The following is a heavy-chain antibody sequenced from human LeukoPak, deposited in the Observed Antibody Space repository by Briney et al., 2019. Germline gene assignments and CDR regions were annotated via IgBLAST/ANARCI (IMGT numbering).Heavy chain of an antibody. Sequence: SETLSLTCAVYGGSFSGYYWSWIRQPPGKGLEWIGEINRSGSTNYNPSPKSRVTISVDTSKNQFSLKLSSVTAADTAVYYCARKNVSYCGGDCYSEIPFDYWGQGTLVTVSS. CDR3: ARKNVSYCGGDCYSEIPFDY. CDR2: INRSGST. V-gene: IGHV4-34*01. J-gene: IGHJ4*02. CDR1: GGSFSGYY. D-gene: IGHD2-21*01.